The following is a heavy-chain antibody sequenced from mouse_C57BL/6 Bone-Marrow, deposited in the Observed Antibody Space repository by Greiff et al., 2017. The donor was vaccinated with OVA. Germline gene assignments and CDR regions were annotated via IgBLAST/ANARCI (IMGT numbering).Heavy chain of an antibody. J-gene: IGHJ3*01. Sequence: VQLQQSGAELVRPGTSVKLSCKASGYTFTSYWMHWVKQRPGQGLEWIGVIDPSDSYTNYNQKFKGKATLTVDTSSSTAYMQLSSLTSEDSAVYYCASLPPFAYWGQGTLVTVSA. V-gene: IGHV1-59*01. CDR2: IDPSDSYT. CDR1: GYTFTSYW. CDR3: ASLPPFAY.